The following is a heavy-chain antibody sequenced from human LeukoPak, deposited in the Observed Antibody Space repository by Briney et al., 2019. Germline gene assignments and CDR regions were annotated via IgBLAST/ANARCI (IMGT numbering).Heavy chain of an antibody. CDR3: VTVPDY. CDR2: ISSTSTYI. D-gene: IGHD3-10*01. J-gene: IGHJ4*02. CDR1: GFTFSSYA. V-gene: IGHV3-21*01. Sequence: GGSLRLSCAASGFTFSSYAMSWVRQASGKGLEWVSSISSTSTYIYYADSVKGRFTISRDNAKNSLYLQMNSLRVEDTAVYYCVTVPDYWGQGTLVTVSS.